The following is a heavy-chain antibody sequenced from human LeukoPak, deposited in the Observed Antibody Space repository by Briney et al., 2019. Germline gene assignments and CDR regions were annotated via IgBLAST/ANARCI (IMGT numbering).Heavy chain of an antibody. CDR2: IKQDGSEK. D-gene: IGHD5-12*01. CDR1: GFTFSSYW. J-gene: IGHJ4*02. Sequence: GGSLRLSCAASGFTFSSYWMSWVRQAPGKGLEWVANIKQDGSEKYYVDSVKGRFTISRDNAKNSLYLQMNSLRAEDTAVYYCALVGGGYDYTGDDYWGQGTLVTVSS. V-gene: IGHV3-7*01. CDR3: ALVGGGYDYTGDDY.